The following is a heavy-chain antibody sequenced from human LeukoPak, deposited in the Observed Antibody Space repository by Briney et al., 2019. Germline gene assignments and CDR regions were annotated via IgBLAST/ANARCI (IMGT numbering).Heavy chain of an antibody. CDR2: INHSGST. J-gene: IGHJ5*02. CDR3: ARRITIFGVVPIDPSRNWFDP. CDR1: GGSFSGYY. Sequence: SETLSLTCAVYGGSFSGYYWSWIRQPPGKGLEWIGEINHSGSTNYNPSLKSRVTISVDTSKNQFSLKLSSVTAADTAVYYCARRITIFGVVPIDPSRNWFDPWGQGTLVTVSS. V-gene: IGHV4-34*01. D-gene: IGHD3-3*01.